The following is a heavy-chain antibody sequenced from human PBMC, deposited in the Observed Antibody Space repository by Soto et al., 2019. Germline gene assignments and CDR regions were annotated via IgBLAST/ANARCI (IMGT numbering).Heavy chain of an antibody. CDR1: EFTFSSYS. Sequence: GGSLRLSCAASEFTFSSYSMYWVRQAPGKGLEWVSYISGSGVDIYYAESVEGRFTISRDNGKNSLYLQMSSLRAEDTAVYYCASYTEYPEYYYMDVWGKGTTVTVSS. V-gene: IGHV3-48*01. CDR2: ISGSGVDI. J-gene: IGHJ6*03. CDR3: ASYTEYPEYYYMDV. D-gene: IGHD2-2*01.